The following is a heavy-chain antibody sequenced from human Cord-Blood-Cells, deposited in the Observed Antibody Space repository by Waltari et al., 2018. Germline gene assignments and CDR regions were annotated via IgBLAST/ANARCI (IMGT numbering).Heavy chain of an antibody. Sequence: QLQLQESGPGLVKPSETLSLPCTVSGGPISSSSYYWGWIRQPPGKGLEWIGSIYYSGSTYYNPSLKSRVTISVDTSKNQFSLKLSSVTAADTAVYYCAQVVPAAFAFDIWGQGTMVTVSS. CDR1: GGPISSSSYY. V-gene: IGHV4-39*01. D-gene: IGHD2-2*01. J-gene: IGHJ3*02. CDR3: AQVVPAAFAFDI. CDR2: IYYSGST.